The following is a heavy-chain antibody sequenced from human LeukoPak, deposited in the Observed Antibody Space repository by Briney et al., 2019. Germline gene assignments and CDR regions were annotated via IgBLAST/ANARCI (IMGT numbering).Heavy chain of an antibody. D-gene: IGHD1-20*01. Sequence: GGSLRLSCAASGFTFSSYGMHWVRQAPGKGLEWVAVIWYDGSNKYYADSVKGRFTISRDNSKNTLYLQMNSLRAEGTAVYYCARDNVDPITVQMIDYWGQGTLVTVSS. CDR1: GFTFSSYG. CDR2: IWYDGSNK. CDR3: ARDNVDPITVQMIDY. V-gene: IGHV3-33*08. J-gene: IGHJ4*02.